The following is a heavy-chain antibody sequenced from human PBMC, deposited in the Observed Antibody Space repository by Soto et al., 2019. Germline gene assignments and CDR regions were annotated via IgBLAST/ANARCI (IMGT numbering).Heavy chain of an antibody. CDR3: VKSPWPAVRYYFDY. J-gene: IGHJ4*02. CDR1: GFTFSSYA. Sequence: PGGSLRLSCAASGFTFSSYAMSWVRQAPGKGLEWVSAISGSGGSTYYADSVKGRFTISRDNSKDTLYLQMNSLRAEDTAVYYCVKSPWPAVRYYFDYWGQGTLVTGSS. D-gene: IGHD4-17*01. V-gene: IGHV3-23*01. CDR2: ISGSGGST.